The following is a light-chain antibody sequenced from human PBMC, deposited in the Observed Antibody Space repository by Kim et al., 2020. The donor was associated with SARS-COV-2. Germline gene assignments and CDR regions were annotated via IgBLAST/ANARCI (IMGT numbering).Light chain of an antibody. V-gene: IGLV3-19*01. CDR3: NSRDSNDNVV. CDR2: GKN. CDR1: SLRSYY. Sequence: SELTQDPAVSVALGQTVSITCQGDSLRSYYATWYQQKPGQAPILVIYGKNNRPSGIPDRFSGSSSGNTASLTITGTQAGDEADYYFNSRDSNDNVVLGG. J-gene: IGLJ2*01.